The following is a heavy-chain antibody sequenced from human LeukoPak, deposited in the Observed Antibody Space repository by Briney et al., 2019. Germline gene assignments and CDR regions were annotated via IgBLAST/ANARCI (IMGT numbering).Heavy chain of an antibody. CDR1: GFSVSINY. D-gene: IGHD3-22*01. V-gene: IGHV3-53*03. CDR2: IYTTGSA. Sequence: PGGSLRLSCAASGFSVSINYFNWVRQAPGKGLEWVSMIYTTGSAYYADSVKGRFSISRDTSNNTVFLQMNSLRAEDTAVYYCTRASSGYYVPYFDCWGQGTLVTVSS. CDR3: TRASSGYYVPYFDC. J-gene: IGHJ4*02.